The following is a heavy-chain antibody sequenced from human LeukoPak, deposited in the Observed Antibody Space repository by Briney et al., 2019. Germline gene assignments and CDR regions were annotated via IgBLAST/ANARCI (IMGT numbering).Heavy chain of an antibody. CDR3: ARSPGSGYSYGYYFDY. CDR1: GGSISSSSYY. V-gene: IGHV4-39*07. D-gene: IGHD5-18*01. J-gene: IGHJ4*02. CDR2: IYHSGST. Sequence: PSETLSLTCTVSGGSISSSSYYWGWIRQPPGKGLEWIGYIYHSGSTYYNPSLKSRVTISVDRSKSQFSLKLSSVTAADTAVYYCARSPGSGYSYGYYFDYWGQGTLVTVSS.